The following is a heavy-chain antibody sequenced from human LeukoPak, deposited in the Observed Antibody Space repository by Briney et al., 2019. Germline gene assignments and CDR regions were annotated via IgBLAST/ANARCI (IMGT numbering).Heavy chain of an antibody. V-gene: IGHV3-23*01. CDR1: GFTFISNA. Sequence: GGSLRLSCAAYGFTFISNAMSWVRQAPGKGLGWVSAISGSGGGTYYADSVKGRFTISRDNSKNTLYLQMNSLRAEDTAVYYCTKDLVVAGSDAFDYWGQGTLVTVSS. CDR2: ISGSGGGT. CDR3: TKDLVVAGSDAFDY. D-gene: IGHD6-19*01. J-gene: IGHJ4*02.